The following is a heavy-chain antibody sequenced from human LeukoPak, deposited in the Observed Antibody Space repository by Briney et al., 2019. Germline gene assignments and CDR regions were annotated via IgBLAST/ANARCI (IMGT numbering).Heavy chain of an antibody. D-gene: IGHD6-19*01. CDR1: GGSFSGYY. CDR2: INHSGST. Sequence: KTSETLSLTCAVYGGSFSGYYWSWIRQPPGKGLEWIGEINHSGSTNYNPSLKSRVTISVDTSKNQFSLKLSSVTAADTAVYYCATELKYISGWYRPYWVQGTLVTVSS. CDR3: ATELKYISGWYRPY. V-gene: IGHV4-34*01. J-gene: IGHJ4*02.